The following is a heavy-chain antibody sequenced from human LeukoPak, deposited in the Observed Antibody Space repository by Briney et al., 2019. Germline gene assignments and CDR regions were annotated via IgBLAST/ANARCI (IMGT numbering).Heavy chain of an antibody. D-gene: IGHD3-10*01. V-gene: IGHV3-48*04. CDR3: ASVGYNIISPPDDSVS. J-gene: IGHJ5*01. Sequence: GGSLRLSCAASGFTFSSYSMNWVRQAPGKGLEWVSYISSSSSTIYYADSVKGRFTISRGNAKNSLYMQMTSLRAEATAEYYSASVGYNIISPPDDSVSRGDRTLGTVSS. CDR1: GFTFSSYS. CDR2: ISSSSSTI.